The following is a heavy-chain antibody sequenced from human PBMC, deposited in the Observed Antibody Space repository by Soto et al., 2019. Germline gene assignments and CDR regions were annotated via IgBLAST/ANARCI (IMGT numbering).Heavy chain of an antibody. D-gene: IGHD4-17*01. CDR2: ISAYNGNT. J-gene: IGHJ3*01. CDR1: GYTFTSYG. CDR3: ARDGGPDYGDYLSMAFDV. V-gene: IGHV1-18*01. Sequence: QVQLVQSGAEVKKPGASVKVSCKASGYTFTSYGISWVRQAPGQGLEWMGWISAYNGNTNDAQKLQGRVTMTTDTSTSTAYLELRSLRSDDTAVYYCARDGGPDYGDYLSMAFDVWGQGTMVTVSS.